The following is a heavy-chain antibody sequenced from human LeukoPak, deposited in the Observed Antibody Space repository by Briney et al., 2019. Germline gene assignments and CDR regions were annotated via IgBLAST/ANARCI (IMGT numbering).Heavy chain of an antibody. Sequence: SETLSLTCTVSGGSISSYYWSWLRQPPGKGLEWIGYIYTSGSTNYNPSLKSRVTISVDTSKNQFSLKLSSVTAADTAVYYCARGKYYYDSSGPFDYWGQGTLVTVSS. CDR2: IYTSGST. J-gene: IGHJ4*02. CDR3: ARGKYYYDSSGPFDY. CDR1: GGSISSYY. D-gene: IGHD3-22*01. V-gene: IGHV4-4*09.